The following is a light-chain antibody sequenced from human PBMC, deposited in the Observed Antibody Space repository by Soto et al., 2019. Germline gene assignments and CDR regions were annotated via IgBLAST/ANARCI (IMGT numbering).Light chain of an antibody. CDR3: SSYVGSSTLL. V-gene: IGLV2-23*01. J-gene: IGLJ2*01. CDR1: SSDVGNYNL. Sequence: QSVLTQPAAVSGSPGQSITISCTGTSSDVGNYNLVSWYQQHPGKAPKLMIYEGSKRPSGVSNRFSGSKSGNTASLTISGLRAEDAADYYCSSYVGSSTLLFGGGTKLTVL. CDR2: EGS.